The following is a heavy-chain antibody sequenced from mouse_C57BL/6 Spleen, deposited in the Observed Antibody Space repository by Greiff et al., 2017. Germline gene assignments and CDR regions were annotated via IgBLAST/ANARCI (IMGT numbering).Heavy chain of an antibody. Sequence: ESGPGLVKPSPSLSLTCSVTGYSITSGYYWNWIRQFPGNKLEWMGYISYDGSNNYNPSLKNRISITRDTSKNQFFLKLNSVTTEDTATYYCAREGNYWDFDVWGTGATVTVSS. D-gene: IGHD2-1*01. V-gene: IGHV3-6*01. J-gene: IGHJ1*03. CDR1: GYSITSGYY. CDR2: ISYDGSN. CDR3: AREGNYWDFDV.